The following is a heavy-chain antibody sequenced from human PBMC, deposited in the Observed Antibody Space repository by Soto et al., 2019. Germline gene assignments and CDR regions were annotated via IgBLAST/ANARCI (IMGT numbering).Heavy chain of an antibody. V-gene: IGHV6-1*01. D-gene: IGHD6-13*01. CDR3: AKVPQQGSSWYPKYYFDY. CDR1: GDSVSSNSAA. Sequence: SQTLSLTCAISGDSVSSNSAAWNWIRQSPSRGLEWLGRTYYRSKWYNDYAVSVKSRITINPDTSKNQFSLQLNSVIPEDTAFFFFAKVPQQGSSWYPKYYFDYWGQGTMVTVSS. CDR2: TYYRSKWYN. J-gene: IGHJ4*03.